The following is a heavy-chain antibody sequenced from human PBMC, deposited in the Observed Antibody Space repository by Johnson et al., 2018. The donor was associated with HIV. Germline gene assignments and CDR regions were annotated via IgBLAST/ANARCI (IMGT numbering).Heavy chain of an antibody. V-gene: IGHV3-74*02. CDR2: INSDGSST. J-gene: IGHJ3*02. D-gene: IGHD6-19*01. CDR1: GFTFSSYW. Sequence: VQLVESGGGLVQPGRSLRLSCAASGFTFSSYWMNWVRQAPGKGLVWVSRINSDGSSTSYADSVKGRFTISRDNAKNTLYLQMNSLRAEDTAVYYCARGKKQWLDEDAFDIWGQGTMVTVSS. CDR3: ARGKKQWLDEDAFDI.